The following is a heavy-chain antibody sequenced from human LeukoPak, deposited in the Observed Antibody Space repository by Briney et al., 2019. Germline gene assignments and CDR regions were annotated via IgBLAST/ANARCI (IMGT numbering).Heavy chain of an antibody. J-gene: IGHJ4*02. Sequence: PGGSLRLSCAASGFTFSSYWMSWVRQAPGKGLEWVSSISSSSSYIYYADSVKGRFTISRDNAKNSLYLQMNSLRAEDTAVYYCARVDTVTPFFDYWGQGTLVTVSS. CDR3: ARVDTVTPFFDY. V-gene: IGHV3-21*01. CDR1: GFTFSSYW. D-gene: IGHD4-17*01. CDR2: ISSSSSYI.